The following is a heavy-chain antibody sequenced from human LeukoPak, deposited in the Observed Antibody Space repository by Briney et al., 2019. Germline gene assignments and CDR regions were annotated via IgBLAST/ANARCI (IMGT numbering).Heavy chain of an antibody. CDR2: IHHSGST. D-gene: IGHD5-18*01. Sequence: PSETLSLTCAVSGYSIISGYDWGWIRQPPGKGLEWIATIHHSGSTYYNSSLKSRVTISVDTSKDQFSLRLSSVTAADTAVYYCMRDRGYNYCYLDFWGQGTLVTVSS. CDR1: GYSIISGYD. CDR3: MRDRGYNYCYLDF. J-gene: IGHJ4*02. V-gene: IGHV4-38-2*02.